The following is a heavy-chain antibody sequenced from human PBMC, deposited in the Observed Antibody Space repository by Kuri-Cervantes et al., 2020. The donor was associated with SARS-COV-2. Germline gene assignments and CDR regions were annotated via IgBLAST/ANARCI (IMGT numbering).Heavy chain of an antibody. J-gene: IGHJ4*02. CDR3: ARDHYSSGWTLNDY. CDR1: GDSVSSNSAA. CDR2: IYYRSKWYN. V-gene: IGHV6-1*01. D-gene: IGHD6-19*01. Sequence: SETLSLTCAISGDSVSSNSAAWNWIRQSPSRGLEWLGRIYYRSKWYNDYAVSVKSRITINPDTSKNQFSLQLNSVTPEDTAVYYCARDHYSSGWTLNDYWGQGTLVTVSS.